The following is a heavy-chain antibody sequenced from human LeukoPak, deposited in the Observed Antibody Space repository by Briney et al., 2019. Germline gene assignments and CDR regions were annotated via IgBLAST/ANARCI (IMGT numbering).Heavy chain of an antibody. CDR3: ARDTARITIFGVAKYMDV. Sequence: GASVKVSCKASGYTFTGYYMHWVRQAPGQGLEWMGWINPNSGGTNYAQKFQGRVTPTRDTSISTAYMELSRLRSDDTAVYYCARDTARITIFGVAKYMDVWGKGTTVTVSS. CDR1: GYTFTGYY. J-gene: IGHJ6*03. CDR2: INPNSGGT. D-gene: IGHD3-3*01. V-gene: IGHV1-2*02.